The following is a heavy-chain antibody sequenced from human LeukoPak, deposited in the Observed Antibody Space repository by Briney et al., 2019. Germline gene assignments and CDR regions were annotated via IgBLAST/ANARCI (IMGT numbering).Heavy chain of an antibody. CDR1: GYSISSGYY. V-gene: IGHV4-38-2*02. D-gene: IGHD1-1*01. CDR2: IYHSGST. Sequence: MSSETLSLNCTVSGYSISSGYYWGWIRQPPGKGLEWIGSIYHSGSTYYNPSLKSRVTISVDTSKNQFSLKLSSVTAADTAVYYRAREKNGDAFDIWGQGTMVTVSS. CDR3: AREKNGDAFDI. J-gene: IGHJ3*02.